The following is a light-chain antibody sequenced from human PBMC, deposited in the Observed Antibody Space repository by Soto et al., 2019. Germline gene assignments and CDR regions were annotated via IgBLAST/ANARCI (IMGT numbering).Light chain of an antibody. Sequence: QSVLTQPASVSGSPGQSITISCTGTSSDVGGYEYVSWYQQHPGKAPKLMIFDVNSRPSGVSNRFSGSKSGNTASLTISGLQAEDEADYYCSSYTTSSTKVFGGGTKVTAL. CDR3: SSYTTSSTKV. CDR2: DVN. V-gene: IGLV2-14*01. J-gene: IGLJ2*01. CDR1: SSDVGGYEY.